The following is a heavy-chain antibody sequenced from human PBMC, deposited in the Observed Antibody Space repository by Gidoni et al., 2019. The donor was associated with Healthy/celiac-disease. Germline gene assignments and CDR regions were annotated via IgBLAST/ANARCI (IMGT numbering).Heavy chain of an antibody. V-gene: IGHV1-2*04. CDR3: ARVDGEAGSHGMDV. Sequence: QVQLVQSGAEVKKPRASVKVSCKASGYTFTGYYMHWVRQAPGQGPEWMGWINPNSGGTNYAQKFQGWVTMTRDTSISTAYMELRRLRSDDAAVYYWARVDGEAGSHGMDVWGQGTTVTVSS. CDR1: GYTFTGYY. CDR2: INPNSGGT. J-gene: IGHJ6*02. D-gene: IGHD3-10*01.